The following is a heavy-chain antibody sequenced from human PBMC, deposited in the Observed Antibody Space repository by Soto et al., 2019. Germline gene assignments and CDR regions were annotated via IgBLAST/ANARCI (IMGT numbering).Heavy chain of an antibody. J-gene: IGHJ4*02. CDR2: INAGNGNT. D-gene: IGHD3-22*01. CDR1: GYTFTSYA. CDR3: AREPWFDSSGYLF. V-gene: IGHV1-3*01. Sequence: QVQLVQSGAEVKKPGASVKVSCKASGYTFTSYAMHWVRQAPGQRLEWMGWINAGNGNTKYSQKFQGRVTITRDTYASTAYMELSSLRSEDTAVYYCAREPWFDSSGYLFWGQGTLVTVSS.